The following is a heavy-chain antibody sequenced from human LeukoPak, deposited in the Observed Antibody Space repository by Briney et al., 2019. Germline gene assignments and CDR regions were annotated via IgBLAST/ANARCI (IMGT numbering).Heavy chain of an antibody. V-gene: IGHV3-30*18. J-gene: IGHJ4*02. CDR1: GFMFSDYG. CDR2: ISCHGKTT. CDR3: TKEHRPFPCGGNSVSGDFDF. D-gene: IGHD4-23*01. Sequence: PGGSLRLSCAASGFMFSDYGMHWVRQAPGKGLEWVAVISCHGKTTYYLDSVKGRFTISRDNSNNTLYLQMNSLRPEDTAIYFCTKEHRPFPCGGNSVSGDFDFWGQGTLVTVSS.